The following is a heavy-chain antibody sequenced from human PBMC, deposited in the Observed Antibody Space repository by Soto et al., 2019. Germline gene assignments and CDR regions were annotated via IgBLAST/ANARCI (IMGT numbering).Heavy chain of an antibody. CDR3: ARDSYNFDD. CDR2: IYYSGST. J-gene: IGHJ4*02. Sequence: SETLSLTCTVSGGSIRSYYWSWIRQPPGKGLEWIGYIYYSGSTDYNPSLKSRVTMSVDTSKNQFSLKLRSVTAADTAVYYCARDSYNFDDWGQGILVTVSS. V-gene: IGHV4-59*01. CDR1: GGSIRSYY. D-gene: IGHD5-18*01.